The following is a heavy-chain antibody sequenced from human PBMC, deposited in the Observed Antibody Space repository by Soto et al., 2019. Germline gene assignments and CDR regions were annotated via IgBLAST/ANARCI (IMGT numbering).Heavy chain of an antibody. Sequence: SETLSLTCAVYGGSFSGYYWSWIRQPPGKGLEWIGEINHSGSTNYNPSLKSRVTISVDTSKNQFSLKLSSVTAADTAVYYCARGEDIVVVAAATPFDYWGQGTLVTVSS. CDR2: INHSGST. J-gene: IGHJ4*02. CDR1: GGSFSGYY. CDR3: ARGEDIVVVAAATPFDY. D-gene: IGHD2-15*01. V-gene: IGHV4-34*01.